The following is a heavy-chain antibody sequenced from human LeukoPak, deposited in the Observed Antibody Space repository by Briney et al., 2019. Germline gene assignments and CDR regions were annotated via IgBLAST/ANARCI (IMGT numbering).Heavy chain of an antibody. CDR3: SRGPYCSSGSCYPDPDAFDI. Sequence: GGSLRLSCTASGFTFGDYAMAWVRQAPGKGLEWVGFIRSKSYGGTTEYAASVKGRFTISRDDSKSIAYLQMNSPKTEDTAVYYCSRGPYCSSGSCYPDPDAFDIWGQGTVVTFSS. CDR1: GFTFGDYA. CDR2: IRSKSYGGTT. D-gene: IGHD2-15*01. J-gene: IGHJ3*02. V-gene: IGHV3-49*04.